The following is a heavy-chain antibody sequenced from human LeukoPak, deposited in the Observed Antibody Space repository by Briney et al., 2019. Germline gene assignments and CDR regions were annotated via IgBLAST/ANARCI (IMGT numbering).Heavy chain of an antibody. D-gene: IGHD6-13*01. CDR1: GYSFTSYW. Sequence: GESLKISCKGSGYSFTSYWIGWVRQMPGKGLEWMGIIYPGDSDTRYSPSFQGQVTISADKSISTAHLQWSSLKASDTAMYYCARHGRGYSSSSYAFDIWGQGTMVTVSS. CDR3: ARHGRGYSSSSYAFDI. CDR2: IYPGDSDT. V-gene: IGHV5-51*01. J-gene: IGHJ3*02.